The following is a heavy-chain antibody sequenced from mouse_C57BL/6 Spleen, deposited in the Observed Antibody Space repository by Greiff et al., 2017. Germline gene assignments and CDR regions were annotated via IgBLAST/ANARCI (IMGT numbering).Heavy chain of an antibody. D-gene: IGHD1-1*02. CDR2: INPGSGGT. CDR1: GYAFTNYL. V-gene: IGHV1-54*01. CDR3: AREGGLYWYFDV. J-gene: IGHJ1*03. Sequence: QVQLQQSGAELVRPGTSVKVSCKASGYAFTNYLIEWVKQRPGQGLEWIGVINPGSGGTNYNEKFKGKATLTADKSSSTAYMQLSSLTSEDSAVYFCAREGGLYWYFDVWGTGTTVTVSS.